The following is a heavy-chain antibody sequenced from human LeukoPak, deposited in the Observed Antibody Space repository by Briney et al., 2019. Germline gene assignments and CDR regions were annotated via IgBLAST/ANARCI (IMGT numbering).Heavy chain of an antibody. V-gene: IGHV6-1*01. CDR3: VRWWHQQGALDY. J-gene: IGHJ3*01. CDR2: TYYMSKWFN. CDR1: GDSVSSNSAA. D-gene: IGHD2-15*01. Sequence: SQTLSPTCAISGDSVSSNSAAWNWIRQSPSRGLEWLGRTYYMSKWFNDYAVSVKSRITIIPDTSTNQFSLHLNSVTPEDTAVYYCVRWWHQQGALDYWGQGTVVTVSS.